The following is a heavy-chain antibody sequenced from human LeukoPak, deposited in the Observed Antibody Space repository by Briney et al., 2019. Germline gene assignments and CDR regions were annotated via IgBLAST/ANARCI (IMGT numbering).Heavy chain of an antibody. J-gene: IGHJ4*02. CDR2: INRNGIST. D-gene: IGHD5-12*01. CDR3: ARGPSGYYYFED. V-gene: IGHV3-20*04. Sequence: PGGSLRLSCAASGFSFGTYGMTWVRHVPGKGLEWVSGINRNGISTLYADSVKGRFTISRDNAKNSLYLQMNSLRAEDTALYYCARGPSGYYYFEDWGQGTLVTVSS. CDR1: GFSFGTYG.